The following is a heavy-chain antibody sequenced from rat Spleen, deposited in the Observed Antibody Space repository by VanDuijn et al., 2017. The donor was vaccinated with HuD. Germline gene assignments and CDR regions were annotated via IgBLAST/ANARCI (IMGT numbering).Heavy chain of an antibody. CDR3: TAGGGYWDY. D-gene: IGHD1-11*01. V-gene: IGHV5-25*01. CDR1: GFTFSNYY. Sequence: EVQLVESGGGLVLPGRSMKLSCAASGFTFSNYYMAWVRQAPTKGLEWVASISTGGDDTYYRDSVKGRFTISRNNAENTVYLQMNSLRSEDTATYYCTAGGGYWDYWGQGVMVTVSS. J-gene: IGHJ2*01. CDR2: ISTGGDDT.